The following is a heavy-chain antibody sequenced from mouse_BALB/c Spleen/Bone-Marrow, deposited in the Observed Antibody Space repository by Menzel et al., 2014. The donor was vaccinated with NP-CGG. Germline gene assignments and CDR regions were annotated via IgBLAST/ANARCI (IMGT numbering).Heavy chain of an antibody. J-gene: IGHJ3*01. CDR2: INPYNDGT. D-gene: IGHD2-14*01. V-gene: IGHV1-14*01. Sequence: EVQLVESGPELVKPGASVKMSCKASGYTFTSYVMHWVKQKPGQGLEWIGYINPYNDGTKYTEKFKGKATLTSDKSSSTAYMELSSLTSEDSAVYYCARGGRYDGFAYWGQGTLVTVSA. CDR1: GYTFTSYV. CDR3: ARGGRYDGFAY.